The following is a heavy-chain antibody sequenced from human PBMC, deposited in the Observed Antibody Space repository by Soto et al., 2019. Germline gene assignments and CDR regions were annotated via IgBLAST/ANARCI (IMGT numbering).Heavy chain of an antibody. V-gene: IGHV3-11*03. CDR3: ARSITDYYDSSGYYDDY. J-gene: IGHJ4*02. Sequence: VGSLRLSCAASGFTFSDYYMSWIRQAPGKGLEWVSYISSGSSYTNYADSVKGRFSISRDNAKNSLYLQMNSLRAEDTAVYYCARSITDYYDSSGYYDDYWGQGTLVTVSS. D-gene: IGHD3-22*01. CDR1: GFTFSDYY. CDR2: ISSGSSYT.